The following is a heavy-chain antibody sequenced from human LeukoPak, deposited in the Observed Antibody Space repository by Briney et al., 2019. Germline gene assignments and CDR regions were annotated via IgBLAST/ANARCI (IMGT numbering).Heavy chain of an antibody. Sequence: GGSLRLSCAASGFTFSDHYIDWVRQAPGKGLQWVGRSRNKANSYTTEYAASVKGRFIISRDDSESSLYLQINSLTAEDTAVYYCVRASYYDSTGYVKVNFDYWGQGTLVTVSS. J-gene: IGHJ4*02. CDR3: VRASYYDSTGYVKVNFDY. V-gene: IGHV3-72*01. CDR1: GFTFSDHY. CDR2: SRNKANSYTT. D-gene: IGHD3-22*01.